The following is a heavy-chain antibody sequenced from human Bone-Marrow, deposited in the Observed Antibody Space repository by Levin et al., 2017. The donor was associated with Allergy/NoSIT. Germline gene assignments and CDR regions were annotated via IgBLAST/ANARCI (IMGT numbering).Heavy chain of an antibody. J-gene: IGHJ4*02. Sequence: ASVKVSCAASGFTVSRNYMNWVRQAPGKGLEWVALIYSDGSKHYADSVRGRLTISRDNSKNNLVLQMTSLGVYDTAVYYCARNADIGDWGQGTLVTVSS. D-gene: IGHD3-16*01. CDR3: ARNADIGD. CDR2: IYSDGSK. V-gene: IGHV3-53*01. CDR1: GFTVSRNY.